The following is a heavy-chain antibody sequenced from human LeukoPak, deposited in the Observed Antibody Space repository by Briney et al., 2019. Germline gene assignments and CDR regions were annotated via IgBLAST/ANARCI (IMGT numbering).Heavy chain of an antibody. CDR3: ARVGSSSWGGPWY. V-gene: IGHV3-21*01. CDR2: ISSSSSSYI. Sequence: KTGGSLRLSCAASGFTFSSYSMNWVRQAPGKGLEWVSSISSSSSSYIYYADSVKGRFTISRDNAKNSLYLQMNSLRAEDTAVYYCARVGSSSWGGPWYWGQGTLVTVSS. D-gene: IGHD6-13*01. CDR1: GFTFSSYS. J-gene: IGHJ4*02.